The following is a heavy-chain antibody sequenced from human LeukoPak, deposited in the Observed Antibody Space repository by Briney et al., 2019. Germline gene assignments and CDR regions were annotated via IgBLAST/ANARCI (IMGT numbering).Heavy chain of an antibody. J-gene: IGHJ5*01. CDR2: IYTSGST. Sequence: SETLSLTCTVSGGSISSYYWSWIRQPAGKGLEWIGRIYTSGSTNYNPSLKSRVTMSVDTSKNQFSLKLSSVTAADTAVYYCARERYYYGSGSYRTNWFDSWGQGTLVTVSS. CDR3: ARERYYYGSGSYRTNWFDS. V-gene: IGHV4-4*07. D-gene: IGHD3-10*01. CDR1: GGSISSYY.